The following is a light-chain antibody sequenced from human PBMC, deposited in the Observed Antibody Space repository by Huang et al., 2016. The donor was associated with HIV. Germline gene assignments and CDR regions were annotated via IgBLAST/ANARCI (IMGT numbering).Light chain of an antibody. CDR2: EGA. J-gene: IGKJ4*01. CDR3: MQRTQRPLT. V-gene: IGKV2D-29*02. CDR1: QSLLHSDVETY. Sequence: DIVMTQTPLSLSVTPGQPASISCKSSQSLLHSDVETYLYWYLHKPGQSPQLLIYEGANRFSGVPDRFSGSGSGTDFTLRISRVEAEDVGVYYCMQRTQRPLTFGGGTKVEIK.